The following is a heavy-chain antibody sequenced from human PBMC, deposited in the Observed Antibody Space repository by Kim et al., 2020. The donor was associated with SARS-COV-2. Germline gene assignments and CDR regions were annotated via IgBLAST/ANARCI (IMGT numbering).Heavy chain of an antibody. Sequence: ASVKVSCKASGYTFTGYYMHWVRQAPGQGLEWMGWINPNSGGTNYAQKFQGWVTMTRDTSIGTAYMELSRLRSDDTAVYYCARDPRIAEAGTLDYYYYGMGVWGQGNTVTVSS. D-gene: IGHD6-19*01. V-gene: IGHV1-2*04. CDR2: INPNSGGT. J-gene: IGHJ6*02. CDR1: GYTFTGYY. CDR3: ARDPRIAEAGTLDYYYYGMGV.